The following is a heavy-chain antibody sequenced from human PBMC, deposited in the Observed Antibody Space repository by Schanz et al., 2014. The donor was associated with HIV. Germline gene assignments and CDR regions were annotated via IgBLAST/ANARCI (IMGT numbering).Heavy chain of an antibody. D-gene: IGHD4-17*01. CDR3: ARSLSGDYVVSFDY. CDR2: ISSSSSYI. CDR1: GFTFSTYN. V-gene: IGHV3-21*01. J-gene: IGHJ4*02. Sequence: EVQMVESGGGLVKAGGSLRLSCAASGFTFSTYNMNWVRQAPGKGLEWTSSISSSSSYIYYADSVNGRFTIARDNANNSLYLQMNSLRAEDTAVYYCARSLSGDYVVSFDYWGQGTLVTVSS.